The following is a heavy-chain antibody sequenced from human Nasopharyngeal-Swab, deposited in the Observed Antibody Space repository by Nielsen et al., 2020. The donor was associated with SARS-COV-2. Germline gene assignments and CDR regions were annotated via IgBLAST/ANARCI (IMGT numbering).Heavy chain of an antibody. V-gene: IGHV3-33*01. CDR1: GFTFSSYG. D-gene: IGHD3-22*01. CDR3: ARSGSSGYGPFDY. Sequence: GEFLKISCAASGFTFSSYGMHWVRQAPGKGLEWVAVIWYDGSNKYYADSVKGRFTISRDNSKNTLYLQMNSLRAEDTAVYYCARSGSSGYGPFDYWGQGTLVTVSS. J-gene: IGHJ4*02. CDR2: IWYDGSNK.